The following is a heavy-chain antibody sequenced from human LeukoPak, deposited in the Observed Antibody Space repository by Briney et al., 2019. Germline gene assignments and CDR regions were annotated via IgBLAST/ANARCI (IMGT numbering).Heavy chain of an antibody. CDR3: AKKVAYDSSGYYWVGYFDY. J-gene: IGHJ4*02. V-gene: IGHV3-23*01. CDR1: GFTFSSYA. CDR2: ISGSGGST. D-gene: IGHD3-22*01. Sequence: PGGSLRLSCAASGFTFSSYAMSWVRQAPGKGLEWVSAISGSGGSTYYADSVKGRFTISRDNSKNTLYLQMNSLRAEDTAVYYCAKKVAYDSSGYYWVGYFDYWGQGTLVTVSS.